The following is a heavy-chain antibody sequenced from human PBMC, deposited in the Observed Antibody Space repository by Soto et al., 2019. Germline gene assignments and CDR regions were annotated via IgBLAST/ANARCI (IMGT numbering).Heavy chain of an antibody. CDR2: VKPRSAGETI. J-gene: IGHJ4*02. V-gene: IGHV3-15*07. CDR1: GIIFSNAW. Sequence: EVQLLESGGGLVEPGGSLRVSCAVSGIIFSNAWMNWVRQAPGEGLEWVGRVKPRSAGETIDYAAPVKGRFTISRDDSENTLYLEMNSLKIEDTAVYYCTADLEGLSRIIDYWGQGTLVTVSS. CDR3: TADLEGLSRIIDY.